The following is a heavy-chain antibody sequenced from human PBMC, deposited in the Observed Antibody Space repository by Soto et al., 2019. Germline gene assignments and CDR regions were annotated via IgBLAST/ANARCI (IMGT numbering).Heavy chain of an antibody. CDR1: GFTFSSYS. Sequence: EVQLVESGGGLVKPGGSLRLSCAASGFTFSSYSMNWVRQAPGKELEWVSSISSSSSYIYYADSVKGRFTISRDNAKNSLYLQMNSLRAEDTAVYYCARGGWDPYYYGMDVWGQGTTVTVSS. V-gene: IGHV3-21*01. CDR3: ARGGWDPYYYGMDV. D-gene: IGHD1-26*01. CDR2: ISSSSSYI. J-gene: IGHJ6*02.